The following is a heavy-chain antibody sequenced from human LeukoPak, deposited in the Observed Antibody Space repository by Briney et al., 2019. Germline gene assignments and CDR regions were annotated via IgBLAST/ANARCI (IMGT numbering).Heavy chain of an antibody. D-gene: IGHD2-2*01. CDR1: GYSFTGYW. J-gene: IGHJ3*02. CDR2: FYPGDSDT. V-gene: IGHV5-51*01. Sequence: GESLKISCKGSGYSFTGYWIGWVRQMPGKGLEWMGIFYPGDSDTRYSPSFQGQVTISADKSISTAYLQWSSLKASDTAMYYCARHGCSSTSCFVIWGQGTMVTVSS. CDR3: ARHGCSSTSCFVI.